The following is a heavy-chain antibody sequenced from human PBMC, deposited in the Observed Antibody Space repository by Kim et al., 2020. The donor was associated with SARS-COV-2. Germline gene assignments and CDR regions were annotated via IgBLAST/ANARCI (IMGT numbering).Heavy chain of an antibody. D-gene: IGHD2-15*01. CDR3: ARGVVVAATRWYFDL. V-gene: IGHV4-59*13. CDR2: IYYSGST. J-gene: IGHJ2*01. Sequence: SETLSLTCTVSGGSISSYYWSWIRQPPGKGLEWIGYIYYSGSTNYNPSHKSRVTISVDTSKNQFSLKLSSVTAADTAVYYCARGVVVAATRWYFDLWGRGTLVTVSS. CDR1: GGSISSYY.